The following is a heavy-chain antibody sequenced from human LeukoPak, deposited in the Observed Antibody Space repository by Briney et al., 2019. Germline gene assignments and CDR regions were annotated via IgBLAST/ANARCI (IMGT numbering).Heavy chain of an antibody. J-gene: IGHJ3*02. V-gene: IGHV3-33*01. CDR2: IWYDGSNK. D-gene: IGHD3-22*01. CDR3: ARDPGREYYYDSSGAFDI. CDR1: GFTFSSYG. Sequence: GGSQRLSCAASGFTFSSYGMHWVRQATGKRLEWVAVIWYDGSNKYYADSVKGRFTISRDNSKNTLYLQMNSLRAEDTAVYYCARDPGREYYYDSSGAFDIWGQGTMVTVSS.